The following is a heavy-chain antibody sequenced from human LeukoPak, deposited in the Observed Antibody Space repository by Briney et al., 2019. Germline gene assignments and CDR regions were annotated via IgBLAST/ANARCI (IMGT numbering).Heavy chain of an antibody. V-gene: IGHV3-53*01. D-gene: IGHD5-12*01. J-gene: IGHJ4*02. CDR3: ARHNRGDYDCFVF. Sequence: GGSLRLSCAASGFTVSSSYMNWVRQAPGKGLEWVSIINSGGNTYYADSVKGRFSISRDNSKNAMYLQMINLRAEDAAIYDGARHNRGDYDCFVFWGRGKLVIVSA. CDR2: INSGGNT. CDR1: GFTVSSSY.